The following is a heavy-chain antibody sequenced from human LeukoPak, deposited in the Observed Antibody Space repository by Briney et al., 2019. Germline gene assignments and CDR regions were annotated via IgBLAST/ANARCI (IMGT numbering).Heavy chain of an antibody. J-gene: IGHJ6*03. Sequence: PSETLSLTCTVSGGSISSYYWSWIRQPPGKGLDWIGYIYYSGSTNYNPSLKSRVTISVDTSKNQFSLKLSSVTAADTAVYYCACTTVTPYYYYMDVWGKGTTVTVSS. D-gene: IGHD4-17*01. CDR1: GGSISSYY. CDR2: IYYSGST. CDR3: ACTTVTPYYYYMDV. V-gene: IGHV4-59*01.